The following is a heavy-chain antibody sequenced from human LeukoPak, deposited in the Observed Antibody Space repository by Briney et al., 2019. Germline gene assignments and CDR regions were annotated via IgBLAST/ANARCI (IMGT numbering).Heavy chain of an antibody. V-gene: IGHV1-69*13. J-gene: IGHJ4*02. Sequence: SVKVSCKASGGTFSSYAISWVRQAPGQGLEWMGGIIPIFGTANYAQKFQGRVTITADESTRTAYMELSSLRSEDTAVYYCARGLGTRWFFDYWGQGTLVTVSS. CDR3: ARGLGTRWFFDY. D-gene: IGHD1-1*01. CDR2: IIPIFGTA. CDR1: GGTFSSYA.